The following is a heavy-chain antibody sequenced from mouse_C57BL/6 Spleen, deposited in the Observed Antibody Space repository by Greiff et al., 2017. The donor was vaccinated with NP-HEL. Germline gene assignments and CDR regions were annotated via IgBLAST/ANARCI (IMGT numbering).Heavy chain of an antibody. J-gene: IGHJ3*01. CDR3: ARGRAAPAY. CDR2: IDPSDSYT. Sequence: QVQLQQPGAELVRPGTSVKLSCKASGYTFTSYWMHWVKQRPGQGLEWIGVIDPSDSYTNYNQKFKGKATLTVDTSSSTAYMQLSSLTSEDSAVYYCARGRAAPAYWGQGTLVTVSA. V-gene: IGHV1-59*01. CDR1: GYTFTSYW. D-gene: IGHD6-1*01.